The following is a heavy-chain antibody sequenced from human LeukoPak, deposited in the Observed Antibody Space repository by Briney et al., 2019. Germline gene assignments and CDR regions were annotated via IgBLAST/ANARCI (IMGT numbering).Heavy chain of an antibody. CDR1: GASISSSTYY. CDR3: ARGAGGFSNYNRFDP. J-gene: IGHJ5*02. CDR2: VYYSGTT. D-gene: IGHD4-11*01. Sequence: SETLSLTCSVSGASISSSTYYWGWIRQPPGKGLEWIGSVYYSGTTTYNPSLESRVTISVDTSKNQFSLKLGSVTAADTAVYYCARGAGGFSNYNRFDPWGQGTLVTVSS. V-gene: IGHV4-39*07.